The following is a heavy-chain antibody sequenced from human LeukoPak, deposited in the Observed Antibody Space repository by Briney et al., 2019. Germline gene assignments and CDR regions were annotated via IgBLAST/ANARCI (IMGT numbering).Heavy chain of an antibody. V-gene: IGHV1-69*01. Sequence: SVKVSCKASGGTFSSYAISWVRQAPGQGLEWMGGIIPIFGTANYAQKFQGRVTITADESTSTAYMELSSLRSEDTAVYYCARVEDGDYDWFDPWGQGTLVTVSS. D-gene: IGHD4-17*01. CDR1: GGTFSSYA. J-gene: IGHJ5*02. CDR2: IIPIFGTA. CDR3: ARVEDGDYDWFDP.